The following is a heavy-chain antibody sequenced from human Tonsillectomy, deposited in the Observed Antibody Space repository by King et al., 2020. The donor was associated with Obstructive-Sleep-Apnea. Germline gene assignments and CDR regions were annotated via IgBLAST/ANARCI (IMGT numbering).Heavy chain of an antibody. D-gene: IGHD6-19*01. V-gene: IGHV3-30*04. CDR2: ISYDGSNK. CDR1: GFTFSSYA. Sequence: VQLVESGGGVVQPGRSLRLSCAASGFTFSSYAMHWVRQAPGKGLEWVAVISYDGSNKYYADSVKGRFTISRDNSKNTLYLQMNSLRAEDTAVYYCARDREQWLVFNWFDPWGQGTLVTVSS. J-gene: IGHJ5*02. CDR3: ARDREQWLVFNWFDP.